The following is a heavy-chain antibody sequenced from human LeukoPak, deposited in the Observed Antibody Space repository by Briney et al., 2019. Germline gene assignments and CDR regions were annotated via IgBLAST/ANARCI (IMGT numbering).Heavy chain of an antibody. CDR1: GYTFTSYG. J-gene: IGHJ6*03. V-gene: IGHV1-18*01. CDR2: ISAYNGNT. Sequence: ASEKVSCKASGYTFTSYGISWVRQAPGQGLEWMGWISAYNGNTNYAQKLQGRVTMTTDTSTSTAYMELRSLRSDDTAVYYCARGARVVPGLSQNYYYMDVWGKGTTVTVSS. CDR3: ARGARVVPGLSQNYYYMDV. D-gene: IGHD2-2*01.